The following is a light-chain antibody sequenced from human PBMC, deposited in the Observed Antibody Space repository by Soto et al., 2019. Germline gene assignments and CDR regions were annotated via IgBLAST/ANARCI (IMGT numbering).Light chain of an antibody. Sequence: QSVLTQPPSVSGAPGQRVTISCTGSSSNIGTGYDVHWYQQLPGTAPKLLIYGSTYRSSGVPDRFSGSQSGTSASLAITGLQAEDEADYYCQSYDSSLSGSRVFGGGTKLTVL. CDR1: SSNIGTGYD. V-gene: IGLV1-40*01. J-gene: IGLJ3*02. CDR3: QSYDSSLSGSRV. CDR2: GST.